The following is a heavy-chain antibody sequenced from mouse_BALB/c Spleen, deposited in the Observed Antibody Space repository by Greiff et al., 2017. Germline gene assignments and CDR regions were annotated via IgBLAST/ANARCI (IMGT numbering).Heavy chain of an antibody. J-gene: IGHJ4*01. Sequence: QVQLKESGPELVNPVASVKMSCKASGYTFTSYTMHWVKQRPGQGLEWIGYINPSSGYTNYNQKFKDKATLTADKSSSTAYMQLSSLTSEDSAVYYCARSRGYYGNYDAMDYWGQGTSVTVSS. CDR3: ARSRGYYGNYDAMDY. CDR2: INPSSGYT. V-gene: IGHV1S26*01. CDR1: GYTFTSYT. D-gene: IGHD2-1*01.